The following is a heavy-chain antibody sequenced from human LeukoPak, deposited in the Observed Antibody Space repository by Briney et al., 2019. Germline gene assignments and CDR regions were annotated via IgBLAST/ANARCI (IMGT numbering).Heavy chain of an antibody. V-gene: IGHV3-49*03. J-gene: IGHJ5*02. CDR1: GFTFGDYA. CDR2: IRSNAYGGAT. CDR3: GAKRSGRFDP. Sequence: GGSLRLSCTASGFTFGDYAMTWFRQAPGKGLEWVGFIRSNAYGGATEYAASVKGRFTISRDDSKSIAYLQMNSLKTEDTAVYYCGAKRSGRFDPWGQGTLVTVSS. D-gene: IGHD1-26*01.